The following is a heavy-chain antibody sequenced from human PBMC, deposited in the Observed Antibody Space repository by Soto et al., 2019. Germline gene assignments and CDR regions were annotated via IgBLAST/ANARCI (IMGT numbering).Heavy chain of an antibody. CDR2: IVVGSGNT. V-gene: IGHV1-58*01. CDR3: AAVGLVFEYSSSTDDY. J-gene: IGHJ4*02. CDR1: GFTFTSSA. Sequence: SVNVSGKDSGFTFTSSAVQWVRQARGQRLEWIGWIVVGSGNTNYAQKFQERVTITRDMSTRTAYMELSSLRSEDTAVYYCAAVGLVFEYSSSTDDYWAQ. D-gene: IGHD6-6*01.